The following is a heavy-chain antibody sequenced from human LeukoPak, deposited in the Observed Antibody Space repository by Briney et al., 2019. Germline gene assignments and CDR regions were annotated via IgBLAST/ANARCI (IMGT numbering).Heavy chain of an antibody. J-gene: IGHJ4*02. CDR3: ARADTSRLGEAT. Sequence: SETLSLTCTVSGGSISSYYWSWIRQPPGKGLEWIGYIYYSGSTSYNPSLRSRVTISEDTSKNQFSLKLSSVTAADTAVYYCARADTSRLGEATWGQGTLVTVSS. D-gene: IGHD3-10*01. V-gene: IGHV4-59*08. CDR1: GGSISSYY. CDR2: IYYSGST.